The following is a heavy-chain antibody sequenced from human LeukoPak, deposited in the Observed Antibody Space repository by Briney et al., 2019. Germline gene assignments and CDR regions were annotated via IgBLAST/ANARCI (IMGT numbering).Heavy chain of an antibody. J-gene: IGHJ4*02. V-gene: IGHV3-11*05. CDR3: ARVGGQQPDFDY. CDR1: RFTFNDYQ. D-gene: IGHD6-13*01. CDR2: ISSGSTYT. Sequence: GSLRLSCAASRFTFNDYQMSWIRQAPGKGLEWISDISSGSTYTNYADSVKGRFTISRDNAKNSVYLQMDSLRAEDTAVYYCARVGGQQPDFDYWGQGTLVTVSS.